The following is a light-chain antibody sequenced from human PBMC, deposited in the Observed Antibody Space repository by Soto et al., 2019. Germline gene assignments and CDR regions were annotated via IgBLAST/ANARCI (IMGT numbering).Light chain of an antibody. Sequence: EIVLTHSPFSLSLSHGERATLSWSASQIVAAPHLAWYQQKRGQAPRLLIYGASSRATGIPDRFSGSGSGTAFTLTISRLEPEDFSVYYCHKYGTAPLTFGTG. V-gene: IGKV3-20*01. J-gene: IGKJ3*01. CDR3: HKYGTAPLT. CDR1: QIVAAPH. CDR2: GAS.